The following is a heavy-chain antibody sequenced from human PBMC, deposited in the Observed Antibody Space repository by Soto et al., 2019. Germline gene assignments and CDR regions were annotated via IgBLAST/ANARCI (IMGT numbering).Heavy chain of an antibody. V-gene: IGHV4-39*01. CDR3: ARHGTVTYDFDY. CDR1: GGSISSSSYY. D-gene: IGHD4-17*01. J-gene: IGHJ4*02. CDR2: IYYSGST. Sequence: PSETLSLTCTVSGGSISSSSYYWGWIRQPPGKGLEWIGSIYYSGSTYYNPSLKSRVTISVDTSKSQFSLKLSSVTAADTAVYYCARHGTVTYDFDYWGQGTLVTVSS.